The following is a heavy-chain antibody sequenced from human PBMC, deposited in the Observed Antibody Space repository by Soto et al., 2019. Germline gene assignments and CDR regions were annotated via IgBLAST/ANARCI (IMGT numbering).Heavy chain of an antibody. CDR1: GFTFSSYG. J-gene: IGHJ4*02. CDR3: ARHQTAPDY. D-gene: IGHD2-21*02. CDR2: IWYDGSNK. Sequence: QVQLVESGGGVVQPGRSLRLSCAASGFTFSSYGMHWVRQAPGKGLEWVAVIWYDGSNKYYADSVKGRFTISRDNSKNTLYLRVNSLRAEDTAVYYCARHQTAPDYWGQGTLVTVSS. V-gene: IGHV3-33*01.